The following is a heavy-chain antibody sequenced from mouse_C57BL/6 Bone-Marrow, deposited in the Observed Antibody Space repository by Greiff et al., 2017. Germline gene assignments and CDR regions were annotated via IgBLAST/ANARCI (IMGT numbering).Heavy chain of an antibody. CDR1: GFNIKDDY. J-gene: IGHJ2*01. Sequence: VQLQQSGAELVRPGASVKLSCTASGFNIKDDYMHWVKQRPEQGLEWIGWIDPENGDTEYASKFQGKATITADPSSNTAYLQLSSLTSEDTAVYYCTVDLWAHKYYFDYWGQGTTLTVSS. CDR2: IDPENGDT. CDR3: TVDLWAHKYYFDY. D-gene: IGHD6-1*01. V-gene: IGHV14-4*01.